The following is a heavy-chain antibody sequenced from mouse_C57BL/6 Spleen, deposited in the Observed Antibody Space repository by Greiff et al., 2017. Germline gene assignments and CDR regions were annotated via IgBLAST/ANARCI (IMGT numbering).Heavy chain of an antibody. D-gene: IGHD1-1*01. CDR2: IDPSDSET. CDR1: GYTFTSYW. J-gene: IGHJ2*01. Sequence: QVQLQQPGAELVRPGSSVKLSCKASGYTFTSYWMHWVKQRPIQGLEWIGNIDPSDSETHYNQKFKDKATLTVDKSSSTAYMQLSSLTSEDSAVYYCARVTTVVPFDYWGQGTTLTVSS. V-gene: IGHV1-52*01. CDR3: ARVTTVVPFDY.